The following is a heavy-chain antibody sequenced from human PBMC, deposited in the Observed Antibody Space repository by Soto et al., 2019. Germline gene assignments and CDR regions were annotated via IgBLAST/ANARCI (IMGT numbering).Heavy chain of an antibody. V-gene: IGHV1-69*04. CDR1: GDTFNFYS. Sequence: QVQLVQSGAEVKRPGSSVKVSCKASGDTFNFYSINWVRQAPGLGLEWMGRVNPIVSMSNYGQRFQGRVTMTADKSTSTAYMELSGRRSEDTAIYYCATSYGSGYRAFDYWGQGALVTVSS. D-gene: IGHD3-10*01. CDR2: VNPIVSMS. CDR3: ATSYGSGYRAFDY. J-gene: IGHJ4*02.